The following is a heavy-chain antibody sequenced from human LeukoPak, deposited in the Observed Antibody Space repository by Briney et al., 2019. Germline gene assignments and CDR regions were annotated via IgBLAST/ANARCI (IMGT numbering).Heavy chain of an antibody. D-gene: IGHD1-1*01. Sequence: SETLSLTCTVSGFSISSGYYWGWFRQPPGKGLEWIGSIYHSGSTYYNLSFKSRVTISLNTSENYFSLKLNSVTAADTAVYYCARGSTTGTTSYFDPWGQGTLVTVSS. CDR2: IYHSGST. J-gene: IGHJ5*02. CDR1: GFSISSGYY. CDR3: ARGSTTGTTSYFDP. V-gene: IGHV4-38-2*02.